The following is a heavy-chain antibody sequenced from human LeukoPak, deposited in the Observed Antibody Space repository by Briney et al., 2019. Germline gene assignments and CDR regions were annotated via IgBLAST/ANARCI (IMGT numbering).Heavy chain of an antibody. D-gene: IGHD1-7*01. CDR3: ARAARLTGTTSYYYGMDV. J-gene: IGHJ6*02. CDR2: IYTSGST. CDR1: GGSISSYY. Sequence: KPSETLSLTCTVSGGSISSYYWSLIRQPAGKGLEWIGRIYTSGSTNYNPSLKSRVTMSVDTSKNQFSLKLSSVTAADTAVYYCARAARLTGTTSYYYGMDVWGQGTTVTVSS. V-gene: IGHV4-4*07.